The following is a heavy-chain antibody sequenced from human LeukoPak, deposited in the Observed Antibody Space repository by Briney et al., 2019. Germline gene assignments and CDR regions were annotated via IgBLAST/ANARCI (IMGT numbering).Heavy chain of an antibody. CDR1: GFGFSYAW. D-gene: IGHD5-18*01. CDR2: IKRKSDGETT. Sequence: KTGGSLRLSCAASGFGFSYAWMSWVRQAPGKGPGWIGRIKRKSDGETTDYAAPVKGRFTISRDDSKNTLFLQMNSLKTEDTALYYCTTAPSGYAYMNGWHLDYWGQGALVTVSS. J-gene: IGHJ4*02. CDR3: TTAPSGYAYMNGWHLDY. V-gene: IGHV3-15*01.